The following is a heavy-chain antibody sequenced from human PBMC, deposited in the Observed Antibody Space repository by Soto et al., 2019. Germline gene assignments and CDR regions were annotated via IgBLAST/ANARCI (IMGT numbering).Heavy chain of an antibody. CDR2: IYHSGSI. CDR3: VKEGSGWSYLDH. D-gene: IGHD6-19*01. CDR1: SGSISSTNW. V-gene: IGHV4-4*02. Sequence: QVQLQESGPGVVKPSGTLSLSCIVSSGSISSTNWWSWVRQPPGRGLEWIGAIYHSGSINYNPSLGSRVTISVDKSQNQFSLNLISVTAADTAVYFCVKEGSGWSYLDHWGQGILVTVSS. J-gene: IGHJ4*02.